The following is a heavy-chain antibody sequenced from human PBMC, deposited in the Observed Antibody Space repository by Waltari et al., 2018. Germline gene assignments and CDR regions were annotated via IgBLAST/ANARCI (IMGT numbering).Heavy chain of an antibody. CDR1: GFTFNDYA. D-gene: IGHD3-22*01. V-gene: IGHV3-9*01. CDR3: GKGRTYYYDSSGYQVDS. J-gene: IGHJ4*02. CDR2: ISWKSDKI. Sequence: EVQLVESGGGLVQPGRSLRLSCAASGFTFNDYAMHWVRQAPGKGLEWVSGISWKSDKIGYADSGKGRFTIARDNAKNSLYLQMNSLRPEDTAFYYCGKGRTYYYDSSGYQVDSWGQGTLVTVSS.